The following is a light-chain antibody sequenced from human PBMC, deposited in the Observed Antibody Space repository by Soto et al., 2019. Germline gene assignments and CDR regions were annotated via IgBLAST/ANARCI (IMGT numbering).Light chain of an antibody. CDR3: QHYGSIPPT. V-gene: IGKV3-20*01. Sequence: ESMLTQSPGTLSLSPGERATLSCRASQSVVSIYLAWYLKKSGQAPRLLLYGASGRATGIPDRFSGSGSGTDFTLTISRLETEDFAVYYFQHYGSIPPTFGGGNKVEI. J-gene: IGKJ4*01. CDR2: GAS. CDR1: QSVVSIY.